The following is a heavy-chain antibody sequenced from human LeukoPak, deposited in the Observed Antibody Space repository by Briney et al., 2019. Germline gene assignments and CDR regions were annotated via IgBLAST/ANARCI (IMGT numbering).Heavy chain of an antibody. CDR1: GFTFCDYA. CDR3: TRDRGAYNLYDY. Sequence: GGSQRLSCTASGFTFCDYAMSWIRQAPGKGLEWVGFIRSKAYGETADYAASVKGRFTISRDDSKAIAYLQMNSLKTEDTAVYHCTRDRGAYNLYDYWGQGTLVTVSS. J-gene: IGHJ4*02. CDR2: IRSKAYGETA. D-gene: IGHD1-1*01. V-gene: IGHV3-49*03.